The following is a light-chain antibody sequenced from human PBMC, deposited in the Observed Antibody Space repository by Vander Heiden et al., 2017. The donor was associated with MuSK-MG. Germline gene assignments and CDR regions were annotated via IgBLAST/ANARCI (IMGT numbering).Light chain of an antibody. J-gene: IGLJ2*01. CDR2: END. Sequence: QSVLTQPPSVSAAPGQKVSISCSGSSSNIGNNYVSWYQQLPGTAPQLLIYENDKRPSGIPDRFSGSKSGTSATLGITGLQTGDEADYYCGTWDSGLSAGVVFGGGTKLTVL. CDR3: GTWDSGLSAGVV. CDR1: SSNIGNNY. V-gene: IGLV1-51*02.